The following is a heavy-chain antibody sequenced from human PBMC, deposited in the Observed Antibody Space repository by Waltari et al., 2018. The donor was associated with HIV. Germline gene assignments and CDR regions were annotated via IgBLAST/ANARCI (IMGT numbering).Heavy chain of an antibody. CDR2: INIDGSRI. D-gene: IGHD3-10*01. V-gene: IGHV3-74*01. J-gene: IGHJ4*02. CDR1: GLSVSSYW. Sequence: EVQLVQSGGGLIKHGGSLRLSCAAYGLSVSSYWMHWVRQTPGKGLVWVSRINIDGSRIDYADSVRGRFTISRDSAKNTLSLQMNSLTEEDTAVYYCSRDTFGEYDYWGQGTLVTVSS. CDR3: SRDTFGEYDY.